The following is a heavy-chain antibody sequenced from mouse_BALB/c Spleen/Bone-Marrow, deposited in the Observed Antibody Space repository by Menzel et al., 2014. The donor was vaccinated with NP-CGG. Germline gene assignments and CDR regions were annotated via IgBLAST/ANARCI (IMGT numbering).Heavy chain of an antibody. CDR3: AREARTGAWFAY. CDR2: IVPSSDYT. J-gene: IGHJ3*01. CDR1: GYTFTSYT. V-gene: IGHV1-4*01. Sequence: QVQLQQPGAALARPGASVKMSCKASGYTFTSYTMQWIRQRPGQGLEWIGYIVPSSDYTNYSQNYKDKATLTADKSSSTAYMQLNSLTSEDFAVYYCAREARTGAWFAYWGQGTLVTVSA. D-gene: IGHD4-1*01.